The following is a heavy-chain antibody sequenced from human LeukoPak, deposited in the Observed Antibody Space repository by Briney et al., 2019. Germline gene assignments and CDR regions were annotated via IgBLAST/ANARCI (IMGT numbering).Heavy chain of an antibody. Sequence: GGSLRLSCAASGFTFSSYAMHWVRQAPGKGLEWVALIWYDGSNRYYTDSVKGRFTISRDNSKNTLYLQMNSLRAEDTAVYYCARGKCGGDCYSDYWGQGTLVTVFS. D-gene: IGHD2-21*02. V-gene: IGHV3-33*01. CDR1: GFTFSSYA. J-gene: IGHJ4*02. CDR2: IWYDGSNR. CDR3: ARGKCGGDCYSDY.